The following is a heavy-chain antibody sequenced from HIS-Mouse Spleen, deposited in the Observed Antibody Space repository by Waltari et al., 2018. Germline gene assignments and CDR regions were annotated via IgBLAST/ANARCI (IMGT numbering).Heavy chain of an antibody. Sequence: QLQLQESGPGLVKPSETLSLTCPVSVCSIRISIYYWCWIRQPPGKGLEWIGSIYYSGSTYYNPSLKSRVTISVDTSKNQFSLKLSSVTAADTAVYYCAREIPYSSSWYDWYFDLWGRGTLVTVSS. CDR2: IYYSGST. CDR1: VCSIRISIYY. CDR3: AREIPYSSSWYDWYFDL. J-gene: IGHJ2*01. V-gene: IGHV4-39*07. D-gene: IGHD6-13*01.